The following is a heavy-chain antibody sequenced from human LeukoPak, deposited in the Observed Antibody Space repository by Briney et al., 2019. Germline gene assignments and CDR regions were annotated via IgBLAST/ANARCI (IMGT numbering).Heavy chain of an antibody. V-gene: IGHV1-69*13. J-gene: IGHJ4*02. CDR1: GGTFSSYA. CDR3: AREGYCSRTSCYGYY. Sequence: SVKVSCKAFGGTFSSYAISWVRQAPGQGLEWMGGIIPIFGTANYAQKFQGRVTITADEPTSTAYMELSSLRSEDTAVYYCAREGYCSRTSCYGYYWGQGTLVTVSS. D-gene: IGHD2-2*01. CDR2: IIPIFGTA.